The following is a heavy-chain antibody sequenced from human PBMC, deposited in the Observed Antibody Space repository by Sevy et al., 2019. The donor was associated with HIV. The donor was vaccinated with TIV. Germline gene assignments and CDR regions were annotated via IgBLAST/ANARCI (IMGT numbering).Heavy chain of an antibody. D-gene: IGHD4-17*01. J-gene: IGHJ6*03. CDR3: TRGGYGDYYYQYYFMDV. CDR1: GFTFGDYA. CDR2: IRAKAYGGTT. Sequence: GGSLRFSCTVSGFTFGDYAMTWVRQAPGKGLEWVAVIRAKAYGGTTDYAASVKDRFIISRDDSRSIAYLQMRSLKIADTAVYYCTRGGYGDYYYQYYFMDVWGKGTTVTVSS. V-gene: IGHV3-49*04.